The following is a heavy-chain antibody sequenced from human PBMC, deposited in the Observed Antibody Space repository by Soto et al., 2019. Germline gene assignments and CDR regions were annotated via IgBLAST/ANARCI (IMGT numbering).Heavy chain of an antibody. Sequence: GGSLRLSCAASGFTFSSYAMSWVRQAPGKGLEWVSAISGSGGSTYYADSVKGRFTISRDNSKNTLYLQMNSLRAEDTAVYYCAKNRVKRFGELLFTNYYYYYYMDAWGKGTTVTVSS. D-gene: IGHD3-10*01. CDR2: ISGSGGST. CDR3: AKNRVKRFGELLFTNYYYYYYMDA. CDR1: GFTFSSYA. V-gene: IGHV3-23*01. J-gene: IGHJ6*03.